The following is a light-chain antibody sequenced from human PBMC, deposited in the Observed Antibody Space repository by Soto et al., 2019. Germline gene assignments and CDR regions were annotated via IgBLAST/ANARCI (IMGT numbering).Light chain of an antibody. CDR3: QQLTDWPPQWT. V-gene: IGKV3-11*01. J-gene: IGKJ1*01. CDR1: QRVSTF. Sequence: EIVLTQSPGTLSLSPADGESLXFMPSQRVSTFLAWYQQRPGQAPRLLISEASNRATGIPARFSGSGSGTDFTLTISSLEPEDFAVYYCQQLTDWPPQWTFGQGTKVDIK. CDR2: EAS.